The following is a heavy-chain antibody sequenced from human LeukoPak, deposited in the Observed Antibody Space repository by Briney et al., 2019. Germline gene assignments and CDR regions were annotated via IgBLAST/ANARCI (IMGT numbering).Heavy chain of an antibody. V-gene: IGHV3-7*01. D-gene: IGHD3-10*02. Sequence: GESLRLSCAASGFTFTTYWMSWVRQLPGKGLEWVANINQDGTEKYYVDSVKGRFTISRDNAKNSLDLQMNSLRAEDTAVYYCAELGITMIGGVWGKGTTVTISS. J-gene: IGHJ6*04. CDR2: INQDGTEK. CDR3: AELGITMIGGV. CDR1: GFTFTTYW.